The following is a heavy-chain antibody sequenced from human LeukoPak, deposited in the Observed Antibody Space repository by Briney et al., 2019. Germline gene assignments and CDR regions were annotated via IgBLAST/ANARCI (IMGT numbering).Heavy chain of an antibody. D-gene: IGHD6-13*01. CDR3: AMSWYSSSWYKLYYYYYYYMDV. J-gene: IGHJ6*03. CDR1: GGTFSSYA. Sequence: GASVKVSCKASGGTFSSYAISWVRQAPGQGLEWMGGIIPIFGTANYAQKFQGRVTITADKSTSTAYMELSSLRSEDTAVYYCAMSWYSSSWYKLYYYYYYYMDVWGKGTTVTISS. CDR2: IIPIFGTA. V-gene: IGHV1-69*06.